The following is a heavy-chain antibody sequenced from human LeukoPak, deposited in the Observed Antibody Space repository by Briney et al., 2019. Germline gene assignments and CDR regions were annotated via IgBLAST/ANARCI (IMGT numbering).Heavy chain of an antibody. CDR2: LKQDGSEK. CDR3: ASYDSSGYYYDY. CDR1: GFTFSSYW. D-gene: IGHD3-22*01. Sequence: GGSLRLSCAASGFTFSSYWMSWVRQAPGKGLEWVANLKQDGSEKYYVDSVKGRFTISRDNAKNSLSLQMNSLRAEDTAVYYCASYDSSGYYYDYWGQGTLVTVSS. V-gene: IGHV3-7*01. J-gene: IGHJ4*02.